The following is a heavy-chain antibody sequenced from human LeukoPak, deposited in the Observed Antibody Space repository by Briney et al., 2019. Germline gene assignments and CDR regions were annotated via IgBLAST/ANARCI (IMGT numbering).Heavy chain of an antibody. CDR1: GFTFSSYD. J-gene: IGHJ4*02. D-gene: IGHD7-27*01. CDR3: ARDVDELGTERCDY. V-gene: IGHV3-13*01. Sequence: GGSLRLSCGASGFTFSSYDMHWVRQFIGKGLEWVSGIGVAGDTYYSGSVKGRFTISRENARNSFYLQMNTLRAGDTAVYYCARDVDELGTERCDYWGQGTLVTVSS. CDR2: IGVAGDT.